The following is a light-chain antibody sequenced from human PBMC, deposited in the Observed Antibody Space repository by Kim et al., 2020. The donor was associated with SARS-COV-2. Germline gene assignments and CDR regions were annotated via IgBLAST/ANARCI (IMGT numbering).Light chain of an antibody. V-gene: IGKV3-15*01. CDR3: QQYNDWPPLT. J-gene: IGKJ4*01. CDR1: QSVSSN. Sequence: EIVMTQSPATLSVSPGERATLSCRASQSVSSNLAWYQQKPGNAPRLLIYGASTRATGIPTRFSGSGSGTEYTLTISSLQSEDFAVYYCQQYNDWPPLTFGGGTKVDIK. CDR2: GAS.